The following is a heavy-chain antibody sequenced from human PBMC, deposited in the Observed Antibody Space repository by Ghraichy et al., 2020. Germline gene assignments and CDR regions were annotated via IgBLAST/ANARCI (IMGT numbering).Heavy chain of an antibody. CDR1: GYTFTSYD. D-gene: IGHD5-18*01. Sequence: ASVKVSCKASGYTFTSYDINWVRQATGQGLEWMGWMNPNSGNTGYAQKFQGRVTMTRNTSISTAYMELSSLRSEDTAVYYCAVQGYSYGYLGYGMDVWGQGTTVTVSS. J-gene: IGHJ6*02. CDR3: AVQGYSYGYLGYGMDV. CDR2: MNPNSGNT. V-gene: IGHV1-8*01.